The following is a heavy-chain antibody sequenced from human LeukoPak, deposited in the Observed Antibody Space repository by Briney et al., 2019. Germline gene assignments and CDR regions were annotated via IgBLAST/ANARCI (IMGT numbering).Heavy chain of an antibody. D-gene: IGHD3-10*01. J-gene: IGHJ4*02. CDR2: INSDGSST. CDR1: GFTFSGHW. V-gene: IGHV3-74*01. Sequence: GGSLRPSCAASGFTFSGHWMHWVRQAPGKGLVWVSRINSDGSSTTYADLVKGRFTTSRDNAKNTLYLQMNSLRADDTAVYYCAREWSGFGELPDNWGQGTLVTVSS. CDR3: AREWSGFGELPDN.